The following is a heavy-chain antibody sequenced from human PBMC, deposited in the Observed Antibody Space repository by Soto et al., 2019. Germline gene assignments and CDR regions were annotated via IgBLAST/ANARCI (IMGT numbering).Heavy chain of an antibody. CDR1: GVSISSFY. D-gene: IGHD6-13*01. CDR3: ARGSSRWDY. V-gene: IGHV4-4*07. Sequence: ETLCVACPAAGVSISSFYWSWIREPAGKGLEWIGRIYTGGRNNYNPSLKSRVTMSVDTSKNQFSLRLSSVNAADKAMYYCARGSSRWDYWGQGTLVTVSS. J-gene: IGHJ4*02. CDR2: IYTGGRN.